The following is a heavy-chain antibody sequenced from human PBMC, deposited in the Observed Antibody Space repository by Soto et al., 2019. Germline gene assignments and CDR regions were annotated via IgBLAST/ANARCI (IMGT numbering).Heavy chain of an antibody. V-gene: IGHV4-4*07. J-gene: IGHJ4*02. Sequence: PSEALSVTCSFSVGSISNYYWSWIRQSAGKGLEWIGRIYPGGSTNYNPSLRSRVTMSGDTSKNQVSLMLTSVTAADTAVYYCARASVGPPGGGSWIMPFDFWGQGTRVTVSS. CDR1: VGSISNYY. CDR3: ARASVGPPGGGSWIMPFDF. CDR2: IYPGGST. D-gene: IGHD2-15*01.